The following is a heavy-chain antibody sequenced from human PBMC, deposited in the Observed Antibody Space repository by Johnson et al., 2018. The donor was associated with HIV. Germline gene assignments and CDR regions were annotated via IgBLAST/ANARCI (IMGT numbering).Heavy chain of an antibody. CDR1: GFTFSDYS. CDR3: ARSSIYSSSWLADAFDI. Sequence: QVQLVESGGGLVKPGGSLRLSCAASGFTFSDYSMSWIRQAPGKGLEWVAVISYDGSNKYYADSVKGRFTISRDNSKNTLYLQMNSLRAEDTAVYYCARSSIYSSSWLADAFDIWGQGTMVTVSS. CDR2: ISYDGSNK. D-gene: IGHD6-13*01. V-gene: IGHV3-30-3*01. J-gene: IGHJ3*02.